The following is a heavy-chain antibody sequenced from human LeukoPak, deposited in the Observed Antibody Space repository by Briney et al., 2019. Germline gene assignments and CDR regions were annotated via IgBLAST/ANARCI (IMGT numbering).Heavy chain of an antibody. CDR1: GGSIDSTNW. CDR2: IHHDGRI. D-gene: IGHD1-26*01. J-gene: IGHJ4*02. Sequence: PSETLSLTCDVSGGSIDSTNWWNWVRQPPGKGLEWIGEIHHDGRINYNPSLKSRVTLSVDKSKNQFSLRLNSVTAADTAVYYCARRDGAFHYFDYWGQGTLVTVSS. V-gene: IGHV4/OR15-8*01. CDR3: ARRDGAFHYFDY.